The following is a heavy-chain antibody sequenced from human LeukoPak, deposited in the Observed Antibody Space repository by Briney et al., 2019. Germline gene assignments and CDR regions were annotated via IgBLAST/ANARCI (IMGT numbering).Heavy chain of an antibody. CDR1: GFTVSSNY. CDR2: IYSGGST. J-gene: IGHJ3*02. Sequence: QPGGSLRLSCAASGFTVSSNYMSWVRQAPGKGLEWVSVIYSGGSTYYADSVKGRFTISRDNSKNTLYLQMNSLRAEDTAVYYCARDNRITSDAFDIWGQGTMVTVSS. D-gene: IGHD2/OR15-2a*01. V-gene: IGHV3-53*01. CDR3: ARDNRITSDAFDI.